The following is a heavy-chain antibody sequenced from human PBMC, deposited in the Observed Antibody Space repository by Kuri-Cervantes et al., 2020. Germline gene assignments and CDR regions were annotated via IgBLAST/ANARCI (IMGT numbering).Heavy chain of an antibody. CDR3: ARRSRDYDTSGYALAFDI. Sequence: SVKVSCKASGYTFLSYNFNWVRQAPGQGLEWVGGIIPIFGTSNYAQKFQGRVTITTDESTSTVYMELSSLRSEDTAVYYCARRSRDYDTSGYALAFDIWGQGTMVTVSS. J-gene: IGHJ3*02. CDR2: IIPIFGTS. V-gene: IGHV1-69*05. D-gene: IGHD3-22*01. CDR1: GYTFLSYN.